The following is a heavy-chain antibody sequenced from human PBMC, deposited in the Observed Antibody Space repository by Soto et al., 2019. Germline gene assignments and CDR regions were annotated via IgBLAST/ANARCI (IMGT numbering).Heavy chain of an antibody. V-gene: IGHV4-34*01. CDR3: ARGLMGGHYYFDY. CDR2: INHSGST. CDR1: GGSFSGYY. D-gene: IGHD2-8*01. J-gene: IGHJ4*02. Sequence: PSETLSLTCAVYGGSFSGYYWSWIRQPPGKGLEWIGEINHSGSTNYNPSLKSRVTISVDTSKNQFSLKLSSVTAADTAVYYCARGLMGGHYYFDYWGQGTLVTVSS.